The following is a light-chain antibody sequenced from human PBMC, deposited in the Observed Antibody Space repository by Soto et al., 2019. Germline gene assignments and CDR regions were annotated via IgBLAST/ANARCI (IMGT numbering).Light chain of an antibody. CDR1: SSDVGGYNY. CDR2: DVA. V-gene: IGLV2-11*01. J-gene: IGLJ2*01. Sequence: QSVLTQPRSVSESPGQSVTISCTGTSSDVGGYNYVSWYQQYPGKAPKLMIYDVAKRPSGVPDRFSGSKSGNTASLTISGLQAEDEADYYCCSYAGTYTPLVFGGGTKLTVL. CDR3: CSYAGTYTPLV.